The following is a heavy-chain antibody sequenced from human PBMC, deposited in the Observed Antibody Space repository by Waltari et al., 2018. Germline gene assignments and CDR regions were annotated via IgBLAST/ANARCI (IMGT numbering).Heavy chain of an antibody. CDR3: AKDAFGNTYVDH. D-gene: IGHD3-10*01. CDR2: IWFDGGQT. CDR1: GLSTLSYG. J-gene: IGHJ4*02. Sequence: QAQLVESGGGVVQPGMSLRLSCTGTGLSTLSYGMHWVRQAPGKGLEWVALIWFDGGQTYYADSVRGRFTISRDNSKNTLYLDMNSLKLNDTAIYYCAKDAFGNTYVDHWGQGTLVTVAS. V-gene: IGHV3-33*06.